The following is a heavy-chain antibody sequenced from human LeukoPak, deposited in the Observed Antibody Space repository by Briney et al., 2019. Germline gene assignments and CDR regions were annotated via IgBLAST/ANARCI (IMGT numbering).Heavy chain of an antibody. CDR1: GFTFTSSA. Sequence: SVKVSCKASGFTFTSSAVQWVRQPRAQRLEWIGWIVIGSGNTNYAQKFQERVTITRDMSTSTAYMELSSLRSEDTAVYYCAASPDYYDSSGCSYYFDYWGQGTLVTVSS. V-gene: IGHV1-58*01. CDR3: AASPDYYDSSGCSYYFDY. CDR2: IVIGSGNT. J-gene: IGHJ4*02. D-gene: IGHD3-22*01.